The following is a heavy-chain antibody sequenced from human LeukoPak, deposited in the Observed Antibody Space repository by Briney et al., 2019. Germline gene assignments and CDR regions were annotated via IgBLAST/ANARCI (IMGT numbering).Heavy chain of an antibody. J-gene: IGHJ4*02. D-gene: IGHD3-22*01. CDR1: GFSLSTSGMC. CDR2: IYYSGST. CDR3: ARVGRGLLLSEQHFDY. Sequence: ESGPTLVKATQTLTLTCTFSGFSLSTSGMCVSWIRQPPGKGLEWIGYIYYSGSTYYNPSLKSRVTISVDTSKNQFSLKLSSVTAADTAVYYCARVGRGLLLSEQHFDYWGQGTLVTVSS. V-gene: IGHV4-30-4*08.